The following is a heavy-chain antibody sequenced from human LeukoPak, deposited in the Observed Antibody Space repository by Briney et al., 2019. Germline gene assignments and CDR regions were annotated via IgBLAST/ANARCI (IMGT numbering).Heavy chain of an antibody. Sequence: SETLSLTCAVYGGSFSDYYWTWIRQSPGRGLEFIGEAYHGGGRYYAPSLKSRVTMSVDTSRNQFSLNLISVTAADTAVYYCARGVYPGCSGDRCVTIKNWFDPWGHGTLVTVSS. CDR2: AYHGGGR. V-gene: IGHV4-34*01. CDR3: ARGVYPGCSGDRCVTIKNWFDP. D-gene: IGHD2-15*01. J-gene: IGHJ5*02. CDR1: GGSFSDYY.